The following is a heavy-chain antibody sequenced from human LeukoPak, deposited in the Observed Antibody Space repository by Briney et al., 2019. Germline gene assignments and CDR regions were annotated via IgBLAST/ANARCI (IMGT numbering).Heavy chain of an antibody. Sequence: SETLSLTCGVSGGSFSFYYWSWIRQPPGKGLEWIGEISQSGSTNYNPSLKSRVNISLDTSENQFSLKLSSVIAADTAVYYCARALGAFDIWGQGTMVTVSS. V-gene: IGHV4-34*01. CDR1: GGSFSFYY. CDR3: ARALGAFDI. J-gene: IGHJ3*02. CDR2: ISQSGST.